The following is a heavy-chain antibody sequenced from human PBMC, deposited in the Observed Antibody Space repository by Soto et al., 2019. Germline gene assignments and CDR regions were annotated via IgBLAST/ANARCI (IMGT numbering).Heavy chain of an antibody. J-gene: IGHJ6*02. Sequence: KPGGSLRLSCAASGFTFSDSYMSWIRQAPGKGLEWISYITFSGNTVYYADSLKGRFTISRDNAKNSLYLQMNRLRAEDTAVYYCARVSWREKYGMDVWGQGTTGTVS. CDR2: ITFSGNTV. CDR1: GFTFSDSY. CDR3: ARVSWREKYGMDV. V-gene: IGHV3-11*01.